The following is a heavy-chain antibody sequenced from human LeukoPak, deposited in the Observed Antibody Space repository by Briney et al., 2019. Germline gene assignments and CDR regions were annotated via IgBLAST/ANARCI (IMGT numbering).Heavy chain of an antibody. Sequence: GASVKVSCKASGYTFTGYYMHWVRQAPGQGLEWMGWINPNSGGTNYAQKFQGRVTMTRDTSISTAYMELSRLRSDDTAVYYCARSDYGWEGYDYWGQRTLVTVSS. CDR2: INPNSGGT. D-gene: IGHD4-17*01. J-gene: IGHJ4*02. CDR3: ARSDYGWEGYDY. V-gene: IGHV1-2*02. CDR1: GYTFTGYY.